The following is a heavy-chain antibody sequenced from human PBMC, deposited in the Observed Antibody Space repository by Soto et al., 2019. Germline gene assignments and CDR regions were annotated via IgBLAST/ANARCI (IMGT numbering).Heavy chain of an antibody. D-gene: IGHD3-10*02. J-gene: IGHJ4*02. V-gene: IGHV3-33*01. CDR3: VFGAWDEYFFNY. CDR1: GFTFTSYS. CDR2: FWYDASAK. Sequence: QVQVVESGGGVVPPGGSLRLSCVVSGFTFTSYSMHWVRQAPGKGLEWVATFWYDASAKAYADSVEGRFTISRNPSRSTLCLQRDNLRAEDTAMYYCVFGAWDEYFFNYWGREILVTVSP.